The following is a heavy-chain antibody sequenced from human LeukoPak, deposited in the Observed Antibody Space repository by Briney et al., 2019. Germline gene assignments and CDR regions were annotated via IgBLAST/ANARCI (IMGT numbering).Heavy chain of an antibody. V-gene: IGHV3-23*01. Sequence: GGSLRLSCAASGFIFSNYAMNWVRQAPGKGLEWVSVIRGGGGVTFYADSVKDRFTISRDNSKNTLYLQMNSLTAEDTAVYYCAREGITVFGVVLDAFDIWGQGTVVTVSS. D-gene: IGHD3-3*01. CDR1: GFIFSNYA. CDR3: AREGITVFGVVLDAFDI. J-gene: IGHJ3*02. CDR2: IRGGGGVT.